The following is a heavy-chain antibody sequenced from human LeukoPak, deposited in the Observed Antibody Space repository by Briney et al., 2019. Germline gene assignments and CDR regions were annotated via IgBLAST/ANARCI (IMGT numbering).Heavy chain of an antibody. CDR3: ARVVVPAAILDAFDI. CDR2: INMDGSTI. V-gene: IGHV3-74*01. CDR1: GFTFSSYW. J-gene: IGHJ3*02. D-gene: IGHD2-2*02. Sequence: GGSLRLSCAASGFTFSSYWMHWVRQGPGKGLVWVARINMDGSTISYADFVKGRFTISRDNAKNTLYLQMNSLRAEDTAVYYCARVVVPAAILDAFDIWGQGTMVTVSS.